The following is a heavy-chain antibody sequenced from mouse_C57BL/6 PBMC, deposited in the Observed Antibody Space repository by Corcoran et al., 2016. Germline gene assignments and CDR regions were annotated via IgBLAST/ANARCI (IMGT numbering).Heavy chain of an antibody. Sequence: GTELVKPGASVKISCKASGYTFTDYYMNWVKQSHGKSLEWIGDINPNNGGTSYNQKFKGKATLTVDKSSSTAYMELRSLTSEDSAVYYCARRGFYYFDYWGQGTTLTVSS. CDR3: ARRGFYYFDY. CDR1: GYTFTDYY. J-gene: IGHJ2*01. V-gene: IGHV1-26*01. CDR2: INPNNGGT.